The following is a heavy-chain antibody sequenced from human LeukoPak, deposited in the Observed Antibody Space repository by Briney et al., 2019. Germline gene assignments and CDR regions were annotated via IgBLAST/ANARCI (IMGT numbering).Heavy chain of an antibody. CDR1: GFTFSSYW. D-gene: IGHD2-8*01. V-gene: IGHV3-74*01. Sequence: AGGSLRLSCAASGFTFSSYWMHRVRQAPGKGLVWVSRINSDGSSTSYADSVKGRFTISRDNAKNTLYLQMNSLRAEDTAVYYCARSRDYCTNGVCFYFDYWGQGTLVTVSS. J-gene: IGHJ4*02. CDR2: INSDGSST. CDR3: ARSRDYCTNGVCFYFDY.